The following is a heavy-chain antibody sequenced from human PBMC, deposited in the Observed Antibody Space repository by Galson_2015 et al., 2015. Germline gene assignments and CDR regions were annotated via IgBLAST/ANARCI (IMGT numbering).Heavy chain of an antibody. Sequence: SLRLSCAASEFTFSSYSLNWVRQAPGKGLEWVSYISSSGSSRYYADSVRGRFTISRDNAKNSLYLQMNSLRGEDTAVYYCARSPGIATPPYYYFYMDVWGKGTTVTVSS. CDR3: ARSPGIATPPYYYFYMDV. CDR1: EFTFSSYS. D-gene: IGHD6-13*01. V-gene: IGHV3-48*01. CDR2: ISSSGSSR. J-gene: IGHJ6*03.